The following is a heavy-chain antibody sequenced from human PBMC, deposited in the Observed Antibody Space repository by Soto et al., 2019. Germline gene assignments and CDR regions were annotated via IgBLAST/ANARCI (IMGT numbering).Heavy chain of an antibody. J-gene: IGHJ4*02. CDR3: AKGYGTLEYYFDY. CDR2: ISYDGSKK. CDR1: GFTFSSYG. Sequence: SGFTFSSYGMHWVRQAPGKGLEWVAVISYDGSKKYYVDSVKGRFTISRDNSKNTLYLQMDSLRAEDTAVFYCAKGYGTLEYYFDYWGQGALVTVSS. D-gene: IGHD5-18*01. V-gene: IGHV3-30*18.